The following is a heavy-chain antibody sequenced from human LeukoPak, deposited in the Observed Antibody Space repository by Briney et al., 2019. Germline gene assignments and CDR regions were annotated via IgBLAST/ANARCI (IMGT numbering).Heavy chain of an antibody. CDR3: ARDRPNVDSTGYFSRHDAFDI. J-gene: IGHJ3*02. V-gene: IGHV4-34*01. CDR2: IYFSGST. Sequence: SETLSLTCAVYGGSFSGYYWSWIRQPPRKGLKWIGGIYFSGSTYYNPSLKSRVTISVDTSKNQFSLKLSSVTAADTAMYYCARDRPNVDSTGYFSRHDAFDIWGQGTMVTVSS. D-gene: IGHD3-22*01. CDR1: GGSFSGYY.